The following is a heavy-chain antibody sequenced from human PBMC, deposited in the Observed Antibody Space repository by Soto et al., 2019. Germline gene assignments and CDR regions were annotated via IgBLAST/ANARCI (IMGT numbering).Heavy chain of an antibody. V-gene: IGHV4-59*01. CDR3: ARDGYTLTPNYYYGMDV. CDR1: GGSISSYY. J-gene: IGHJ6*02. D-gene: IGHD4-4*01. Sequence: SETLSLTCTVSGGSISSYYWSWIRQPPGKGLEWIGYIYYSGSTNYNPSLKSRVTISVDTSKNHFSLKLSSVTAADTAVYYCARDGYTLTPNYYYGMDVWGQGTTVTVSS. CDR2: IYYSGST.